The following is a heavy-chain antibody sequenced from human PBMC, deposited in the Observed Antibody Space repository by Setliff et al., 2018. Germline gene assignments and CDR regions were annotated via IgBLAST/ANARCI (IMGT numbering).Heavy chain of an antibody. CDR1: GFTFSSYS. D-gene: IGHD3-10*01. V-gene: IGHV3-48*04. CDR3: ARDSKDYYGSGSYYNPNAFDI. Sequence: PGGSLRLSCAASGFTFSSYSMNWVRQAPGKGLEWVSYISSSSSTIYYADSVKGRFTISRDNAKNSLYLQMTSLRAEDTAVYYCARDSKDYYGSGSYYNPNAFDIWGQGTMVTVSS. CDR2: ISSSSSTI. J-gene: IGHJ3*02.